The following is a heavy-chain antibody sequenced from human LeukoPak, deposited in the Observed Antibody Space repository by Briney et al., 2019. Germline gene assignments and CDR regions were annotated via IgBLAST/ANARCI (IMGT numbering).Heavy chain of an antibody. J-gene: IGHJ6*03. V-gene: IGHV1-69*05. CDR2: VIPIFGTA. Sequence: SVKVSCKASGGTFSSYAISWVRQAPGQGLEWMGGVIPIFGTANYAQKFQGRVTITRNTSISTAYMELSSLRSEDTAVYYCARGHLTGNYYYYYMDVWGKGTTVTVSS. CDR3: ARGHLTGNYYYYYMDV. CDR1: GGTFSSYA. D-gene: IGHD1-20*01.